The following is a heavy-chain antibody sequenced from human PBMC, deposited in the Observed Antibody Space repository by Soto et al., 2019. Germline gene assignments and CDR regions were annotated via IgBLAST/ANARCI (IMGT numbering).Heavy chain of an antibody. J-gene: IGHJ3*01. Sequence: EVQLLETGGGLVQPGGSLRLSCTASGFTFSTYAMSWVRQAPGEGLEWVSSISENGVYTDYADSVKGRFTISRDNSKNTLYVQMTSLSAEDTAVYYCAKETSPNTYYTFDFWGQGTMVTVSS. CDR1: GFTFSTYA. CDR3: AKETSPNTYYTFDF. V-gene: IGHV3-23*01. D-gene: IGHD1-26*01. CDR2: ISENGVYT.